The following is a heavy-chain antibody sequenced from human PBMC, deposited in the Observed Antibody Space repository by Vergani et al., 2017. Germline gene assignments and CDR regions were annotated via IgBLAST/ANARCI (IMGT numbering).Heavy chain of an antibody. D-gene: IGHD6-19*01. Sequence: EVQLVESGGGLVQPGGSLRLSCAASGFTFSSYAMHWVRQAPGKGLEYVSAISSNGGSTYYANSVKGRFTISRDNSKNTLYLQMGSLRAEDTAVYYCAKSSIAVAEPQGNDYFDYWGQGTLVTVSS. CDR1: GFTFSSYA. CDR3: AKSSIAVAEPQGNDYFDY. CDR2: ISSNGGST. J-gene: IGHJ4*02. V-gene: IGHV3-64*01.